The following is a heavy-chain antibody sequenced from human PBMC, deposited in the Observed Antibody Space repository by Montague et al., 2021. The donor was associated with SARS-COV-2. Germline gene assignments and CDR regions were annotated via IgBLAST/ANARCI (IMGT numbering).Heavy chain of an antibody. CDR2: LYYSGRT. CDR3: ASPNFGWYPQHGYYFDY. J-gene: IGHJ4*02. Sequence: SETLSLTCTVYGGSISSRSYHWGWNRKPQGQGLERIGCLYYSGRTYYNPSLKSRVTISVDTSKNQFSLKLSSVTAADTAVYYCASPNFGWYPQHGYYFDYWGQGTLVTVSS. D-gene: IGHD6-19*01. CDR1: GGSISSRSYH. V-gene: IGHV4-39*01.